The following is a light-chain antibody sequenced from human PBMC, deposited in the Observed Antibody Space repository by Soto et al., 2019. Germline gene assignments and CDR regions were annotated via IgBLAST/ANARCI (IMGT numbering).Light chain of an antibody. CDR1: QSLLHSNGYNY. Sequence: DIVMTQSPVSLPVTPGEPASISCRSSQSLLHSNGYNYLDWYLQKPGQSPQLLIYLGSNRSSGVPDRFSGSGSGTDFTLTITSLQSEDFATYYCQQARSFPVTFGQGTRLEIK. CDR2: LGS. CDR3: QQARSFPVT. J-gene: IGKJ5*01. V-gene: IGKV2-28*01.